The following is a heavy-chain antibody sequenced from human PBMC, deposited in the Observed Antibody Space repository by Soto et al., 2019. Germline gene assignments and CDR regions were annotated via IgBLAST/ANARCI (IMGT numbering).Heavy chain of an antibody. Sequence: SETLSLTCTVSGGSISSSSYYWGWIREPPGKGLDWIGSIYYSGSTYYNPSLKSRVTICVDTSKNQFSLELSSVTAADTAVYYSASPQIFRGLQDWFDPCGQGPLVTVS. CDR3: ASPQIFRGLQDWFDP. V-gene: IGHV4-39*01. CDR2: IYYSGST. J-gene: IGHJ5*02. D-gene: IGHD5-12*01. CDR1: GGSISSSSYY.